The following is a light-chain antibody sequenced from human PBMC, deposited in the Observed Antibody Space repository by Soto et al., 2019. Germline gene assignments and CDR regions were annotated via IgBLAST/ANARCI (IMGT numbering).Light chain of an antibody. Sequence: EIVMTQSPATLSVSPGERATLSCRASQSVSNNLAWFQQKPGQAPRLLIYQASTRATGIPATFSGSVSGTEFTLTISSLQSEDFAVYYCQQYNDRPGTFGQGTKVEIK. CDR3: QQYNDRPGT. J-gene: IGKJ1*01. CDR1: QSVSNN. V-gene: IGKV3-15*01. CDR2: QAS.